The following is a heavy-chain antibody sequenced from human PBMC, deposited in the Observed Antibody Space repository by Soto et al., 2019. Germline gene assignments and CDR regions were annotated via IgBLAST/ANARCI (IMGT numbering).Heavy chain of an antibody. D-gene: IGHD3-22*01. CDR2: IYHHGST. CDR3: ARDRRNFYDNSEYFDF. CDR1: GNSISSRYC. J-gene: IGHJ4*02. Sequence: KLPETLSLTCGVSGNSISSRYCWAWIRQPPGKGLEWLGSIYHHGSTYYSPSLKSRVTVSLDTSKNQFYLNLRSVTAADTAVYYCARDRRNFYDNSEYFDFWGRGMLVTVSS. V-gene: IGHV4-38-2*02.